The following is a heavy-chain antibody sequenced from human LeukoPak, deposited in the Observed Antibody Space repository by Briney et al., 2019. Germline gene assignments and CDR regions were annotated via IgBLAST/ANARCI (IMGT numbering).Heavy chain of an antibody. CDR2: IKQDGSEK. Sequence: GGSLRLSYAASGFTFSNYWTSWVRQVSGMGLEWVANIKQDGSEKYYLDSVRGRFTISRDNAKKSLYLQMNSLRAEDTVVYYCASQGPSFDYWGQGTLVTVSS. V-gene: IGHV3-7*01. J-gene: IGHJ4*02. CDR1: GFTFSNYW. CDR3: ASQGPSFDY.